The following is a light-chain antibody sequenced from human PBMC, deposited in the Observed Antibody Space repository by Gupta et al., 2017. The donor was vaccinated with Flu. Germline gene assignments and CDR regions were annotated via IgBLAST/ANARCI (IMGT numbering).Light chain of an antibody. CDR2: GAS. CDR3: QQYNDWPLWT. Sequence: EVVMTQSAAILSVSPGEKVSLSCRASQSVGTNLAWYQQRPGQAPRVVIFGASARPTNIPVRFSGSGFGTEFTLTISSLQSEDLAVYYCQQYNDWPLWTFGQGTKVEIK. J-gene: IGKJ1*01. CDR1: QSVGTN. V-gene: IGKV3-15*01.